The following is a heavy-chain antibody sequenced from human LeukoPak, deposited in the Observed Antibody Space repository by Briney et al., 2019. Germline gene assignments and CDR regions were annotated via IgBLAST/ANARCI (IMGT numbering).Heavy chain of an antibody. Sequence: SGGSLRLSFAASGFTFSTYTMNWFRQAPGKGLEWVSSISSSTSYIYYADSVKGRFTISRDNAKNSLYLKMNSLRAEDTAVYYCARSDGDLYFDYWGQGTLVTVSS. D-gene: IGHD4-17*01. CDR2: ISSSTSYI. CDR3: ARSDGDLYFDY. CDR1: GFTFSTYT. J-gene: IGHJ4*02. V-gene: IGHV3-21*01.